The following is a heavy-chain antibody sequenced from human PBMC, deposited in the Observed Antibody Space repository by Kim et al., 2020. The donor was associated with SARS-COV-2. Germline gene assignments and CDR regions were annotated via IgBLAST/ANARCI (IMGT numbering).Heavy chain of an antibody. CDR1: GFTVSSNY. Sequence: GGSLRLSCAASGFTVSSNYMSWVRQAPGKGLEWVSVIYSGGSTYYADSVKGRFTISRHNSKNTLYLQMNSLRAEDTAVYYCARLQWELLRGYYYYYMDVWGKGTTVTVSS. J-gene: IGHJ6*03. CDR3: ARLQWELLRGYYYYYMDV. CDR2: IYSGGST. V-gene: IGHV3-53*04. D-gene: IGHD1-26*01.